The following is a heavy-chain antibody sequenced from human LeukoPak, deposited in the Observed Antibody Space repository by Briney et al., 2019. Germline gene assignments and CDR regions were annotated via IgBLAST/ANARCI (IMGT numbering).Heavy chain of an antibody. V-gene: IGHV3-23*01. CDR1: GFTFSSYA. Sequence: GGSLRLSCAASGFTFSSYAMSWVRQAPGKGLEWVSAISGSGGSTYYADSVKGRFTISRDNSKNTLYLQMNSLRAEDTAVYYCAREKQAEKQASGDYYYYGMDVWGQGTTVTVSS. J-gene: IGHJ6*02. CDR3: AREKQAEKQASGDYYYYGMDV. D-gene: IGHD1-26*01. CDR2: ISGSGGST.